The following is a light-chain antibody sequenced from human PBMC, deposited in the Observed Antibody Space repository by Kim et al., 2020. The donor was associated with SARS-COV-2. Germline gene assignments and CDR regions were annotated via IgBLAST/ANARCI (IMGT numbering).Light chain of an antibody. J-gene: IGKJ1*01. CDR1: QSVGSN. V-gene: IGKV3-15*01. CDR3: QQYENSWT. CDR2: GAS. Sequence: ERVMTQSPGTLSVSPGERATLSCRASQSVGSNLAWYQQRPGQAPRLLMYGASTRANGIPARFSGSGSGTEFTLTISSLQSEDFAVYYCQQYENSWTFGQGTKLEI.